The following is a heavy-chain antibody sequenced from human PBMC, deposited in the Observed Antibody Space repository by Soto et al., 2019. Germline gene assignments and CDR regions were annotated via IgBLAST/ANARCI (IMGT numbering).Heavy chain of an antibody. Sequence: DVQLLESGGGLVQRGGSLRLSCAASGFTFSTYGMTWVRQAPGKGLEWVSYGGSGGSTYYADSVKGRFTISRDNSKNTLYLQMNSLRAEDTAVYYCVKFRGRAYHYYSMDVWGNGKTVTVSS. CDR1: GFTFSTYG. D-gene: IGHD3-16*01. V-gene: IGHV3-23*01. J-gene: IGHJ6*03. CDR2: YGGSGGST. CDR3: VKFRGRAYHYYSMDV.